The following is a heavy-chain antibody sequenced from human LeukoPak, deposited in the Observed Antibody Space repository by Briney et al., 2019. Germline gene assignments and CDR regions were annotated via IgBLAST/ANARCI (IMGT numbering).Heavy chain of an antibody. Sequence: SETLSLTCTVSGGSLSSYYWSWLRQPPGKGLEWIGYIYYSGSTNYNPSLKSRVTISVDTSKNQFSLKLSSVTAADTAVYYCARSGIVDIVAAGDWFDPWGQGTLVTVSS. CDR3: ARSGIVDIVAAGDWFDP. V-gene: IGHV4-59*01. D-gene: IGHD5-12*01. CDR1: GGSLSSYY. J-gene: IGHJ5*02. CDR2: IYYSGST.